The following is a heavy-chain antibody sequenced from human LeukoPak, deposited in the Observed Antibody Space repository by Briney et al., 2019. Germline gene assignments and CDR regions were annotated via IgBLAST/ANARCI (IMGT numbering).Heavy chain of an antibody. D-gene: IGHD5-18*01. CDR2: ISGSGGST. J-gene: IGHJ4*02. CDR1: GFTFSSYG. CDR3: AKESVRGYSYGPLDY. Sequence: GGSLRLSCAASGFTFSSYGMSWVRQAPGKGLEWVSAISGSGGSTYYAESVKGRSTISRDNSKNTLYLQMNSLRAEDTAVYYCAKESVRGYSYGPLDYWGQGTLVTVSS. V-gene: IGHV3-23*01.